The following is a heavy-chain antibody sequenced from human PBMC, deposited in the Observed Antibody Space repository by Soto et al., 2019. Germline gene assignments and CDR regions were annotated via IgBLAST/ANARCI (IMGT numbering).Heavy chain of an antibody. CDR2: IWSDGNNK. CDR3: VKGAYGVGALAFEY. V-gene: IGHV3-33*03. Sequence: QVQLVESGGGVVQPGRSLRLSCIVSGFSFMDYGMHWVRQAPGKGLEWVAVIWSDGNNKNYADSVKGRFIISRDTSKNTLFLQMDSLRPEDAAFYYCVKGAYGVGALAFEYWGQGSLVAVSS. D-gene: IGHD1-26*01. J-gene: IGHJ4*02. CDR1: GFSFMDYG.